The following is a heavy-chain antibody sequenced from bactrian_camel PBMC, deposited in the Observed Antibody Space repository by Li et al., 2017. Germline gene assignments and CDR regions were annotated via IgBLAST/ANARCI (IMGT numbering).Heavy chain of an antibody. CDR1: GFSISNYH. CDR3: TADFDRDQKWVWVGYY. Sequence: HVQLVESGGGLVQPGGSLRLSCAASGFSISNYHMTWVRQGPGKGLECVSVIYRDGSQPYYADSVKGRFTISRDNAKATLYLEMNTLKPEDTGVYFCTADFDRDQKWVWVGYYWGQGTQVTVS. J-gene: IGHJ4*01. D-gene: IGHD5*01. V-gene: IGHV3S6*01. CDR2: IYRDGSQP.